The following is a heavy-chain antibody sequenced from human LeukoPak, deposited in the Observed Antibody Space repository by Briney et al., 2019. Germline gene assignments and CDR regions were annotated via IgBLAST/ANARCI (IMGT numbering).Heavy chain of an antibody. V-gene: IGHV1-2*02. D-gene: IGHD6-13*01. J-gene: IGHJ6*02. CDR1: GYTFTGHY. CDR2: INPSSGGT. CDR3: ARDRLSLSSPGYYYYGMDV. Sequence: ASVKVSCKAPGYTFTGHYIQWVRQAPGQGLEWMGWINPSSGGTKYAQRFQGRVTISRDTSIDTAYMEMTRLKSDDTAVYYCARDRLSLSSPGYYYYGMDVWGHGTKVTVSS.